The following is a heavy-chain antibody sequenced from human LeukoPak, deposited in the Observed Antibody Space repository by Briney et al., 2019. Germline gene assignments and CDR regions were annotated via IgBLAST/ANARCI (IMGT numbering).Heavy chain of an antibody. Sequence: GGSLRLSCAASGFTFSSYAMHWVRQAPGKGLEWVAVISYDGSNKYYADSVKGRFTISRDNSKNTLYLQMNSLRAEDTAVYYCASIIGRRWELPDAFDIWGQGTMVTVSS. CDR2: ISYDGSNK. CDR3: ASIIGRRWELPDAFDI. D-gene: IGHD1-26*01. J-gene: IGHJ3*02. CDR1: GFTFSSYA. V-gene: IGHV3-30*04.